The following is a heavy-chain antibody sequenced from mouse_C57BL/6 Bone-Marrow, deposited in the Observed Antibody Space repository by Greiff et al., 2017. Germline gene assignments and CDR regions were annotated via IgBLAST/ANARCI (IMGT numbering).Heavy chain of an antibody. V-gene: IGHV3-8*01. CDR1: GYSITSDY. CDR2: ISYSGST. J-gene: IGHJ2*01. D-gene: IGHD1-1*01. Sequence: EVQLQQSGPGLAKPSQTLSLTCSVTGYSITSDYWNWIRKFPGNKLEYMGYISYSGSTYYHPSLKSRISITRDTSKNQYYLKLNTVTTEDTATYNCERSSHFITTLGVEYYFDYWGQGTTLTVSA. CDR3: ERSSHFITTLGVEYYFDY.